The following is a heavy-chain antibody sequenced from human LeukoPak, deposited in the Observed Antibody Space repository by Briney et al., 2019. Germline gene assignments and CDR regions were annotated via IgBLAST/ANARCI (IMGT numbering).Heavy chain of an antibody. CDR3: ARHQWVPVFVI. V-gene: IGHV4-59*08. D-gene: IGHD1-26*01. J-gene: IGHJ3*02. CDR1: GGSISTFY. Sequence: SETLSLTCTVSGGSISTFYWNWIRQPPGKGLEWIGHIYYSGSTNYNPSLKSRVTISVDTSKNQFSLKLSSVTAADTAVYYCARHQWVPVFVIGGQGTRVTVSS. CDR2: IYYSGST.